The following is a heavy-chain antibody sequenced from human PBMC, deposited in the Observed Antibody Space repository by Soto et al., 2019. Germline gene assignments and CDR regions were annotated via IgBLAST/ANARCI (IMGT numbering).Heavy chain of an antibody. CDR3: PRASMVRGVWLDP. CDR2: INHSGST. J-gene: IGHJ5*02. Sequence: QVQLQQWGAGLLKPSETLSLTCAVYGGSFSGYYWSWIRQPPGKGLEWIGEINHSGSTNYNPSLKSRVTISVDTSKNHFSLRLSSVTAADTAVYYCPRASMVRGVWLDPWGQGTLVTVSS. CDR1: GGSFSGYY. V-gene: IGHV4-34*01. D-gene: IGHD3-10*01.